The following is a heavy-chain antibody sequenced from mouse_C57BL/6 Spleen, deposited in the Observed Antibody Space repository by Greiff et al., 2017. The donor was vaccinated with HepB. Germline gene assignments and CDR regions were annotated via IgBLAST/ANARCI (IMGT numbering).Heavy chain of an antibody. D-gene: IGHD2-5*01. CDR3: ARGYSNYASYAMDY. Sequence: QVQLQQSGAELVRPGTSVKLSCKASGYTFTSYWMHWVKQRPGQGLEWIGVIDPSDSYTNYNQKFKGKATLTVDTSSSTAYMQLSSLTSEDSAVYYCARGYSNYASYAMDYWGQGTSVTVSS. J-gene: IGHJ4*01. CDR1: GYTFTSYW. CDR2: IDPSDSYT. V-gene: IGHV1-59*01.